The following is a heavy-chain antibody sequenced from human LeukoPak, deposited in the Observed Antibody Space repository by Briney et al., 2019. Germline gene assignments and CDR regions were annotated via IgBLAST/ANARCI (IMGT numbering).Heavy chain of an antibody. CDR2: ISGNGINT. CDR3: ARGVSD. V-gene: IGHV3-23*01. D-gene: IGHD3-16*01. Sequence: GGSLRLSCAPSGFTFNIYAMNWVRQAPGKGLEWVSIISGNGINTYYADSVKRRFTISRDDSKNTLYLQMNSLRVDDTAIYYCARGVSDWGQGTLVTVAS. CDR1: GFTFNIYA. J-gene: IGHJ4*02.